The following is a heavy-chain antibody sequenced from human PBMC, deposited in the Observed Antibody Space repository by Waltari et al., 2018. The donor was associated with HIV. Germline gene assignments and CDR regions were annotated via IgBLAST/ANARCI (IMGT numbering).Heavy chain of an antibody. D-gene: IGHD2-21*02. Sequence: EVNLVESGGGLVQPGRSLSPSCAASGFAFVDHGIPWSRQAPGKGLEWLSRIRGKAFSGSREYAASVKGRVTVSSDDSKSIAYLQINSLKTEDTAVYYCTRSLLATANLWSGRYWGQGALVTVSS. CDR3: TRSLLATANLWSGRY. J-gene: IGHJ4*02. V-gene: IGHV3-49*03. CDR2: IRGKAFSGSR. CDR1: GFAFVDHG.